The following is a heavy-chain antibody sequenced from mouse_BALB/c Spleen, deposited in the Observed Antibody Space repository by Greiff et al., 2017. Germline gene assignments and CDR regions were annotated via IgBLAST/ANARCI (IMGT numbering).Heavy chain of an antibody. CDR1: GYSFTSYY. CDR2: IDPFNGGT. V-gene: IGHV1S135*01. D-gene: IGHD4-1*01. J-gene: IGHJ3*01. Sequence: VQLKESGPELMKPGASVKISCKASGYSFTSYYMHWVKQSHGKSLEWIGYIDPFNGGTSYNQKFKGKATLTVDKSSSTAYMHLSSLTSEDSAVYYCARGLTGFAYWGQGTLVTVSA. CDR3: ARGLTGFAY.